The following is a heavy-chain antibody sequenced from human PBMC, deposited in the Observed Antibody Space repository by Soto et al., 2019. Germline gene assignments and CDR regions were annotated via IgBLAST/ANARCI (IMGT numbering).Heavy chain of an antibody. Sequence: TGGSLRLSCAASGFTFSSYGMHWVRQAPGKGLEWVAVISYEGSNKYYADSVKGRFTISRDNSKNTLYLQMNSLRAEDTAVYYCAKGGDIVVVVAADAFDIWGQGTMVTVSS. CDR1: GFTFSSYG. V-gene: IGHV3-30*18. J-gene: IGHJ3*02. CDR3: AKGGDIVVVVAADAFDI. D-gene: IGHD2-15*01. CDR2: ISYEGSNK.